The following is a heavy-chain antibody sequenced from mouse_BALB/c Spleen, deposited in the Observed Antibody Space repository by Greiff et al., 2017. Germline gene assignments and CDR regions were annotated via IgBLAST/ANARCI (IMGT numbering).Heavy chain of an antibody. CDR3: TRGLRLDAMDY. V-gene: IGHV1-69*02. CDR1: GYTFTSYW. Sequence: VQLQQPGAELVRPGASVKLSCKASGYTFTSYWINWVKQRPGQGLEWIGNIYPSDSYTNYNQKFKDKATLTVDKSSSTAYMQLSSPTSEDSAVYYCTRGLRLDAMDYWGQGTSVTVSS. CDR2: IYPSDSYT. D-gene: IGHD1-2*01. J-gene: IGHJ4*01.